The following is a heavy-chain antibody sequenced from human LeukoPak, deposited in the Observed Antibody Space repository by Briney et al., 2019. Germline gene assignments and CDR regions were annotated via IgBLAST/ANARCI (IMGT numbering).Heavy chain of an antibody. CDR3: AKEGGVYSTPYYMDV. Sequence: PGGSLRLSCAASGFTFSSYSMNWVRQAPGKGLEWVSYISSSSSTIHYTDSVKGRFTISRDNAKNSLYLQMNSLRAEDTAVYYCAKEGGVYSTPYYMDVWGKGTTVTVSS. D-gene: IGHD1-26*01. J-gene: IGHJ6*03. CDR1: GFTFSSYS. V-gene: IGHV3-48*04. CDR2: ISSSSSTI.